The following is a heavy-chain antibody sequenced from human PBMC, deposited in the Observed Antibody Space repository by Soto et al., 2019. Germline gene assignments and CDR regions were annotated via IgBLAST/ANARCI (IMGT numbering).Heavy chain of an antibody. D-gene: IGHD3-22*01. V-gene: IGHV3-30-3*01. J-gene: IGHJ4*02. CDR2: ISYDGSNK. Sequence: QVQLVESGGGVVQPGRSLRLSCAASGFTFSSYAMHWVRQAPGKGLEWVAVISYDGSNKYYADSVKGRFTISRDNSKNTLYLQMNSLRAEDTAVYYCARDPRYYYDSSGYLDYWGQGTLVTVSS. CDR1: GFTFSSYA. CDR3: ARDPRYYYDSSGYLDY.